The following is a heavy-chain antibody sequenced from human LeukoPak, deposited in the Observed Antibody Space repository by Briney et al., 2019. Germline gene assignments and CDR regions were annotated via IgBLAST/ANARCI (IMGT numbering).Heavy chain of an antibody. J-gene: IGHJ5*02. CDR2: INPNSGAT. CDR3: ARAHLIAAAGYNWFDP. V-gene: IGHV1-2*02. CDR1: GSTFTAFY. Sequence: GASVTVSCKSSGSTFTAFYMHWVRQAPGQRLEWIVWINPNSGATNYAQKFQGRVTMTRDTSISTAYMELSRLRSDDTAVYYCARAHLIAAAGYNWFDPWGQGTLVTVSS. D-gene: IGHD6-13*01.